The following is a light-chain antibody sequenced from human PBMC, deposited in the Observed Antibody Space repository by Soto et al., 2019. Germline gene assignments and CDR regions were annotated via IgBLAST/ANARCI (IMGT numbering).Light chain of an antibody. V-gene: IGKV1-5*03. CDR1: QNIYTW. J-gene: IGKJ1*01. CDR2: KAS. Sequence: DYQVTQSPSTLSASVGDRVTITCRASQNIYTWLAWYQQKPGIAPKLLIHKASTLESGVPSRFICSGFGTEFTLTISGLQPEDSATYYCQQYERYSTFGQGTKVEIK. CDR3: QQYERYST.